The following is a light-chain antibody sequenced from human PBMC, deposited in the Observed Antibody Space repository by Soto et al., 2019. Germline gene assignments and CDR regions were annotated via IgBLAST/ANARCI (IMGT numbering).Light chain of an antibody. Sequence: AIQMTQSPCSLSASVGDRVTITCRASQGIGNDLGWYQQEPGKAPKLLIYGASSLQGGVPPRFSGSGSGTDFTLTISSLQPEDFATYYCLQDYNYPRTFGQGTKVEIK. J-gene: IGKJ1*01. V-gene: IGKV1-6*01. CDR2: GAS. CDR1: QGIGND. CDR3: LQDYNYPRT.